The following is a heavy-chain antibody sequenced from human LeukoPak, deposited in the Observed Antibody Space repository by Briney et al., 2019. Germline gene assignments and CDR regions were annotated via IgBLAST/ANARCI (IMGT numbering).Heavy chain of an antibody. CDR3: AKDPGYNNYRPFDY. CDR1: GFTFSSYA. Sequence: RTGGSLRLSCAASGFTFSSYAMSWVRQAPGKGLEWVSTISGSTGNTHYADSVKGRFTISRDYSKNTLYLQMNSLRAEDTAVYYCAKDPGYNNYRPFDYWGQGTLVSVST. V-gene: IGHV3-23*01. CDR2: ISGSTGNT. J-gene: IGHJ4*02. D-gene: IGHD4-11*01.